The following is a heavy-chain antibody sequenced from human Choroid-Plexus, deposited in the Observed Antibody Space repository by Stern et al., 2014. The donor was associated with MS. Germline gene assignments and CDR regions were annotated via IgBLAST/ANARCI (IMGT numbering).Heavy chain of an antibody. CDR1: GFTLGSCA. V-gene: IGHV3-30*18. J-gene: IGHJ5*02. CDR2: VSYDGSNK. CDR3: AKDRQYLTYFFDH. D-gene: IGHD2/OR15-2a*01. Sequence: VQLEESGGGVVQPGRPLRLSCVASGFTLGSCAMHWVRQAPGKGLEWVAGVSYDGSNKYYADSVKGRFTISRDNSQNTLYMQMSSLRPEDTAVYYCAKDRQYLTYFFDHWGHGSLVTVSS.